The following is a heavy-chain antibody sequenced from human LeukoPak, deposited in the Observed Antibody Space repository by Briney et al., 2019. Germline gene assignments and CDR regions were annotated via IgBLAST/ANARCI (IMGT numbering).Heavy chain of an antibody. D-gene: IGHD4-11*01. CDR2: VDHTGST. V-gene: IGHV4-59*01. J-gene: IGHJ6*03. CDR3: ARGRVSSSTWYSTYYYYFYRGV. CDR1: DDSITMYY. Sequence: SETLSLTCSVSDDSITMYYWTWIRQPPGKGLEWIGYVDHTGSTNFNPSLNGRVSISRDTSHNLFSLRLRSVTGADTAVYFCARGRVSSSTWYSTYYYYFYRGVWGKGTTVTVSS.